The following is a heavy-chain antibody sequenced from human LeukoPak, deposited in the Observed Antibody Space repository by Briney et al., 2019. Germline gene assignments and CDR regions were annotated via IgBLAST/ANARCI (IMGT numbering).Heavy chain of an antibody. CDR2: IYYSGST. Sequence: SETLSLTRTVSGGSISSYYWSWIRQPPGKGLEWIGYIYYSGSTNYNPSLKSRVTISVDTSKNQFSLKLSSVTAADTAVYYCARHTSEAAADYWGQGTLVSVSS. J-gene: IGHJ4*02. CDR3: ARHTSEAAADY. CDR1: GGSISSYY. V-gene: IGHV4-59*08. D-gene: IGHD6-13*01.